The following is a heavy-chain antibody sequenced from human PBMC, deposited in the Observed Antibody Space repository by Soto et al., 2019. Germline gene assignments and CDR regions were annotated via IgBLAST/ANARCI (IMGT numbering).Heavy chain of an antibody. CDR3: VRKIVWTTTSGAYWYFDV. CDR1: GFTFSSFA. Sequence: EVQLLESGGGLVQPGGSLRLSCAASGFTFSSFAMNWVRQAPGKGLEWVSGVSGGGDATFYADSVKGRFTISRVQSKNTLYLKLNSLRAEDTAVYYCVRKIVWTTTSGAYWYFDVWGRCALVTVCS. J-gene: IGHJ2*01. D-gene: IGHD1-26*01. CDR2: VSGGGDAT. V-gene: IGHV3-23*01.